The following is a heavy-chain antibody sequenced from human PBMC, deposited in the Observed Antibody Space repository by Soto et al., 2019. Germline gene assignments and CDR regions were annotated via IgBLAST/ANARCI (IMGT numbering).Heavy chain of an antibody. CDR2: IIPILGIA. D-gene: IGHD2-15*01. CDR3: ARLGSHCSGGSCYSGYFDY. CDR1: GGTFSSYT. Sequence: QVQLVQSGAEVKKPGSSVKVSCKASGGTFSSYTISWVRQAPGQGLEWMGRIIPILGIANYAQKFQGRVTIPADKSTSTAYMELSSLRSEDTAVYYCARLGSHCSGGSCYSGYFDYWGQGTLVTVSS. J-gene: IGHJ4*02. V-gene: IGHV1-69*02.